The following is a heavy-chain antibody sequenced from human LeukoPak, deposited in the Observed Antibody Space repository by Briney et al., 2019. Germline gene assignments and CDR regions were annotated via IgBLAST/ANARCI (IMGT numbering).Heavy chain of an antibody. D-gene: IGHD3-10*01. V-gene: IGHV4-39*07. Sequence: SETLSLTCAVSGGSISSNSYYWGWIRQPPGKGLEWIGSIYYSGSTNYNPSLKSRVTISVDTSKNQFSLKLSSVTAADAAVYYCARPKGKGNYYGSGSYYLWGQGTLVTVSS. J-gene: IGHJ4*02. CDR2: IYYSGST. CDR3: ARPKGKGNYYGSGSYYL. CDR1: GGSISSNSYY.